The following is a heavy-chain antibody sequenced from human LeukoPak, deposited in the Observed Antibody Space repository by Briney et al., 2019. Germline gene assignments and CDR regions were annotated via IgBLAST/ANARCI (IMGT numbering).Heavy chain of an antibody. CDR2: IRYDVSNK. CDR3: AKDLAYYDSSGYTYFDY. D-gene: IGHD3-22*01. J-gene: IGHJ4*02. V-gene: IGHV3-30*02. Sequence: PRGSLRLSCAPSGFTFSSYGMHWVRHAPGKGLGWVSFIRYDVSNKYYADSVKGRFTIPRDNSKNTPYLHMDSMRAEDTAVYYCAKDLAYYDSSGYTYFDYWGQGTLVTVSS. CDR1: GFTFSSYG.